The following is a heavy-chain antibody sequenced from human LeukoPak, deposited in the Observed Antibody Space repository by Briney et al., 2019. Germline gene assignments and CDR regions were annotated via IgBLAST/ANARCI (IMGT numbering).Heavy chain of an antibody. CDR2: INTNTGNP. D-gene: IGHD4/OR15-4a*01. V-gene: IGHV7-4-1*02. Sequence: ASVKVSCKASGYAFTTYGMNWVRLGPGQGREWLGWINTNTGNPTYAQDFTGRFVFTLDTSVSTAYLQISSLKAEDTAVYYCATALTAIKTGFEAWGQGTLVTVSS. CDR1: GYAFTTYG. CDR3: ATALTAIKTGFEA. J-gene: IGHJ5*02.